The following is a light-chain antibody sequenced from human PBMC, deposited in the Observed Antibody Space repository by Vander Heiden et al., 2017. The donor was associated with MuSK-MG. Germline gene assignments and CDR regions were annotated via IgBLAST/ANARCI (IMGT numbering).Light chain of an antibody. CDR2: DAS. CDR1: QSVSIW. Sequence: DIQMTQSPSTLSASVGDRVTITCRASQSVSIWVAWYQQKAGKAPNILIYDASVLKSGVPSRFAGDGYGTEFTLTISSRQPDDFAPYYCQQHKNYPPLTFGHGTKVDIK. J-gene: IGKJ3*01. V-gene: IGKV1-5*01. CDR3: QQHKNYPPLT.